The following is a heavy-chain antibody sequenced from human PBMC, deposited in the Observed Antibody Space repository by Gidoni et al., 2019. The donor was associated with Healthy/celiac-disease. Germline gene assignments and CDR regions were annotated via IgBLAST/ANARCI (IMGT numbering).Heavy chain of an antibody. CDR3: ARDSYCGGSCTTYYYYGMDV. CDR1: GFTFSSYE. CDR2: ISSSGSTI. D-gene: IGHD2-15*01. J-gene: IGHJ6*02. Sequence: EVQLVESGGGLVQPGGSLRLSCAASGFTFSSYEMNWVRQAPGKGLEWVSYISSSGSTIYYADSVKGRFTISRDNAKNSLYLQMNSLRAEDTAVYYCARDSYCGGSCTTYYYYGMDVWGQGTTVTVSS. V-gene: IGHV3-48*03.